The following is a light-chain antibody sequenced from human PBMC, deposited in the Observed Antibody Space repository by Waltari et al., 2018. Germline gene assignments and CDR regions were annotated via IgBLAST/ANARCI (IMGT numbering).Light chain of an antibody. Sequence: EVVLTLSPGTLSLSPGERATLSCRASHSVSRTYFAWYQQKPGRAPRLLIHGTSNRATGIPERFSGSVSETDFTLTIDRLEPEDFAVYYCQQYGGSVWTFGQGTKVEVK. V-gene: IGKV3-20*01. CDR3: QQYGGSVWT. CDR1: HSVSRTY. J-gene: IGKJ1*01. CDR2: GTS.